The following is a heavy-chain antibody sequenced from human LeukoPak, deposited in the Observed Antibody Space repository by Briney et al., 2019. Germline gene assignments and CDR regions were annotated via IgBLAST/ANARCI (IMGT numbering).Heavy chain of an antibody. CDR2: INHSGST. D-gene: IGHD3-10*01. Sequence: SETLSLTCAVYGGSFSGYYWSWIRQPPGKGLEWIGEINHSGSTNYNPSLKSRVTISVDTSKNQFSLKLSSVTAADTAVYYCARLWGYGSGFHHGPWGQGTLVTVSS. V-gene: IGHV4-34*01. J-gene: IGHJ5*02. CDR1: GGSFSGYY. CDR3: ARLWGYGSGFHHGP.